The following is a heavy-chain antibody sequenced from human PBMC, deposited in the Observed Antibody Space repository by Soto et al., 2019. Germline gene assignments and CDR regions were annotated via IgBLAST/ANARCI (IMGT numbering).Heavy chain of an antibody. V-gene: IGHV3-30*18. J-gene: IGHJ4*02. Sequence: QVQLVESGGGVVQPGRSLRLSCAASGFTFSSYGMHWVRQAPGKGLEWVAVISYDGSNKYYADSVKGRFTISRNNSKNTLYLQMNSLRAEGTAVYYCAKAFYDSSGYYLGGWLLDYWGQGTLVTVSS. CDR1: GFTFSSYG. CDR2: ISYDGSNK. CDR3: AKAFYDSSGYYLGGWLLDY. D-gene: IGHD3-22*01.